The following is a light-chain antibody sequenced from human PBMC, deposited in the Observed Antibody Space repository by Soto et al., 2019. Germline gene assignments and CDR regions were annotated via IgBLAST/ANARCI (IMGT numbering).Light chain of an antibody. Sequence: EIVMTQSPATLSVSPGDKATLSCRASQSVSSNLAWYQQKPGHAPRLLSYGASTRATGIPARFSGSGSGTEFTLTISSLQSEDFEVYYCQQAGTFGPGTKVDIK. CDR3: QQAGT. CDR2: GAS. CDR1: QSVSSN. V-gene: IGKV3-15*01. J-gene: IGKJ3*01.